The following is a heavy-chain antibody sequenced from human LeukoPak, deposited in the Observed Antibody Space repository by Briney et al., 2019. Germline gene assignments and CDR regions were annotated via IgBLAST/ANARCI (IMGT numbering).Heavy chain of an antibody. Sequence: APVKVSCKVSGYTLTELSMHWVRQAPGKGLEWMGGFDPEDGETIYAQKFQGRVTMTEDTSTDTAYMELSSLRSEDTAVYYCATRMGATTISAWFDPWGQGTLVTVSS. CDR3: ATRMGATTISAWFDP. J-gene: IGHJ5*02. D-gene: IGHD1-26*01. V-gene: IGHV1-24*01. CDR2: FDPEDGET. CDR1: GYTLTELS.